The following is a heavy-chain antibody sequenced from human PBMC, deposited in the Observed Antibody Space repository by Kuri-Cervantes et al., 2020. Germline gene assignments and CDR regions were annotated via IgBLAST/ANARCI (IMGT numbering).Heavy chain of an antibody. Sequence: SETLSLTCSVSGVSISSTTYYWGWIRQPPGKGLEWIGSIYYSVTTYYNPSLKSRVTIYVDTSENQFSLTLSSVTAADTAVYYCARLAVAEGLLDIWGQGTMVTVSS. CDR3: ARLAVAEGLLDI. CDR1: GVSISSTTYY. J-gene: IGHJ3*02. V-gene: IGHV4-39*01. CDR2: IYYSVTT. D-gene: IGHD6-19*01.